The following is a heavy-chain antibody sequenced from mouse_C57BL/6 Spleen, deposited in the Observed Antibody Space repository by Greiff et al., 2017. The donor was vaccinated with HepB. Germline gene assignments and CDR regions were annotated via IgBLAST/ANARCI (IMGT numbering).Heavy chain of an antibody. CDR3: ARYSGGYAMDY. J-gene: IGHJ4*01. CDR2: IRNKANGYTT. Sequence: EVHLVESGGGLVQPGGSLSLSCAASGFTFTDYYMSWVRQPPGKALEWLGFIRNKANGYTTEYSASVKGRFTISRDNSQSILSLQMNALRAEDSATYYCARYSGGYAMDYWGQGTSVTVSS. CDR1: GFTFTDYY. V-gene: IGHV7-3*01.